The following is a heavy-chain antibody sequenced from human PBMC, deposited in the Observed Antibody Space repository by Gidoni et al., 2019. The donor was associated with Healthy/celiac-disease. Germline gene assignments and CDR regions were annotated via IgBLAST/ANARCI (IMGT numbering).Heavy chain of an antibody. CDR3: ARKMVRGVIKTHFPGFDY. CDR2: INHSGST. CDR1: GGSFSGYY. J-gene: IGHJ4*02. Sequence: QVQLQQWGAGLLKPSETLSLTCAVYGGSFSGYYWSWIRQPPGKGLEWIGEINHSGSTNYNPSLKSRVTISVDTSKNQFSLKLSSVTAADTAVYYCARKMVRGVIKTHFPGFDYWGQGTLVTVSS. D-gene: IGHD3-10*01. V-gene: IGHV4-34*01.